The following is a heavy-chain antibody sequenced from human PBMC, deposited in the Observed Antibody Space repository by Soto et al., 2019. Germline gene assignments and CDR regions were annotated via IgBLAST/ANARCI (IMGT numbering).Heavy chain of an antibody. CDR3: ARGLYYYDSSGLEYYYYGMDV. V-gene: IGHV1-69*13. D-gene: IGHD3-22*01. J-gene: IGHJ6*02. Sequence: SVKVSCKASGGTFSSYAISWVRQAPGQGLEWMGGIIPIFGTANYAQKFEGRVTITADESTSTADMELSSLRSGATAVYYYARGLYYYDSSGLEYYYYGMDVWGQGTTVTVSS. CDR2: IIPIFGTA. CDR1: GGTFSSYA.